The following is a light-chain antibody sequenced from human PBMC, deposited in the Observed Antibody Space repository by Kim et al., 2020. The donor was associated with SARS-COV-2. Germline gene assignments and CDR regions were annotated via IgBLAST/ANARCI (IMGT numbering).Light chain of an antibody. Sequence: SYELTQPPSVSMSPGQTASITCSGDKLGDKYACWYQQKPGQSPVLVIYQDNKRPSGIPERFSGSNSGNTATLTISGTQAMDEADYYCQAWDSSILYVFGTGTKVTVL. J-gene: IGLJ1*01. CDR2: QDN. V-gene: IGLV3-1*01. CDR1: KLGDKY. CDR3: QAWDSSILYV.